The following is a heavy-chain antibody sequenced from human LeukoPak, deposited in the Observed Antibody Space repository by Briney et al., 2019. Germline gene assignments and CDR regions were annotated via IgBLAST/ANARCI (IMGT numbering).Heavy chain of an antibody. D-gene: IGHD1-14*01. J-gene: IGHJ5*02. V-gene: IGHV1-2*02. CDR3: ARDRYEGSANWFDP. Sequence: GASVKVSCKASGYTFTGYYMHWVRQAPGQGLEWMGWMNPNSGNTGYAQKFQGRVTMTTDTSTSTAYMELRSLRSDDTAVYYCARDRYEGSANWFDPWGQGTLVTVSS. CDR2: MNPNSGNT. CDR1: GYTFTGYY.